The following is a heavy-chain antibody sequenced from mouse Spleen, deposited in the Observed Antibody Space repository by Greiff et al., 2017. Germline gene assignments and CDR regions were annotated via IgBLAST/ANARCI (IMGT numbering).Heavy chain of an antibody. CDR2: ISSGGSYT. CDR3: ARPPHGSSYDYARDY. J-gene: IGHJ4*01. CDR1: GFTFSSYA. V-gene: IGHV5-9-3*01. D-gene: IGHD1-1*01. Sequence: EVQLVESGGGLVKPGGSLKLSCAASGFTFSSYAMSWVRQTPEKRLEWVATISSGGSYTYYPASVQGRFTISRDNAKNTLYLQMSSLRSEDTAMYYCARPPHGSSYDYARDYWGQGTSVTVSS.